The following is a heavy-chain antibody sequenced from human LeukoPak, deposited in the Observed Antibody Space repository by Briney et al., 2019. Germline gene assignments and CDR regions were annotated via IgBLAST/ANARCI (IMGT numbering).Heavy chain of an antibody. CDR1: GGSISSSSYY. Sequence: PSETLSLTCTVSGGSISSSSYYWGWIRQPPGKGLEWIGSIYYSGSTYYNPSLKSRVTISVDTSKNQFSLKLSSVTAADTAVYYCAREGYCTNGVCQTYYYYMDVWGKGTTVTVSS. CDR2: IYYSGST. D-gene: IGHD2-8*01. J-gene: IGHJ6*03. V-gene: IGHV4-39*07. CDR3: AREGYCTNGVCQTYYYYMDV.